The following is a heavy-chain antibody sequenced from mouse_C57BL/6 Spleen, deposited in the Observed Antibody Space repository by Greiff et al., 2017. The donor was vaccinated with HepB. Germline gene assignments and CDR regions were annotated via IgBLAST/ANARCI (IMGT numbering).Heavy chain of an antibody. D-gene: IGHD4-1*01. J-gene: IGHJ2*01. Sequence: QVQLKQPGAELVKPGASMKLSCKASGYTFTSYWMHWVKQRPGQGLEWIGMIHPNSGSTNYNEKFKSKATLTVDKSSSTAYMQLSSLTSEDSAVYYCARGGTCDYWGQGTTLTVSS. V-gene: IGHV1-64*01. CDR2: IHPNSGST. CDR1: GYTFTSYW. CDR3: ARGGTCDY.